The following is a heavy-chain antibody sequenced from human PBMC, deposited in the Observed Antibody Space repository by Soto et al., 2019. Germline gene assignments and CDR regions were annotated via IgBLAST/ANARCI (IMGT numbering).Heavy chain of an antibody. J-gene: IGHJ2*01. V-gene: IGHV3-74*01. D-gene: IGHD4-17*01. CDR3: ATDRGYGDWYLDP. CDR2: ISGDGSTT. CDR1: GFTFSSHW. Sequence: EVQLVESGGGSVQPGGSLRLSCAASGFTFSSHWMHWVRQAPGKGLVWVSRISGDGSTTDYADQVKGRFTISRDNAKTTLYLQINHLRAEDTAVYYCATDRGYGDWYLDPWGRGTQVTVSS.